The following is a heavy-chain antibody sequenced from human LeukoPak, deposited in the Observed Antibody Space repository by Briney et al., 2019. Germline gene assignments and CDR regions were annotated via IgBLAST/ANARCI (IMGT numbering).Heavy chain of an antibody. J-gene: IGHJ6*03. V-gene: IGHV4-34*01. CDR2: INHSGST. CDR1: GGSFSGYY. Sequence: PSETLSLTCAVYGGSFSGYYWSWIRQPPGKGLEWIGEINHSGSTNYNPSLKSRVTISVDTSKNQFSLKLSSVTAADTAVYYCATGGSGYKAYYYYYYMDVWGKGTTVTVSS. D-gene: IGHD5-18*01. CDR3: ATGGSGYKAYYYYYYMDV.